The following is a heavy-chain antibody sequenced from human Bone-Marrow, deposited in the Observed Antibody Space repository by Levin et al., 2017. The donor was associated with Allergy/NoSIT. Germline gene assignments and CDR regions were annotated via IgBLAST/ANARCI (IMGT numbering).Heavy chain of an antibody. CDR2: VIPLFGTT. CDR1: GGSFTDYA. CDR3: VRDRPGGVLTGSNWFDT. V-gene: IGHV1-69*13. J-gene: IGHJ5*02. D-gene: IGHD3-9*01. Sequence: GASVKVSCKASGGSFTDYAFSWLRQAPRQGLEWVGGVIPLFGTTKYGGKFQGRVTISVDDSTTTSYMELHSLKSDDTAMYYCVRDRPGGVLTGSNWFDTWGQGTQITVSS.